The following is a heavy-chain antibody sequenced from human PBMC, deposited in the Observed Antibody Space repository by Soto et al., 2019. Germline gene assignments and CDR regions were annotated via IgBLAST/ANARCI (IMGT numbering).Heavy chain of an antibody. CDR2: INSDGSRT. Sequence: EVQLVESGGNLVQPGGSLRLSCAASGFTFSSYWIHWVRQAPGKGLVWVSRINSDGSRTNYADSVKGRLTISRDNAKNTLYLQMNSLRAEETAVYYCARGVRGAYGLDIWGQGTMVTVSS. CDR1: GFTFSSYW. CDR3: ARGVRGAYGLDI. J-gene: IGHJ3*02. D-gene: IGHD2-21*01. V-gene: IGHV3-74*01.